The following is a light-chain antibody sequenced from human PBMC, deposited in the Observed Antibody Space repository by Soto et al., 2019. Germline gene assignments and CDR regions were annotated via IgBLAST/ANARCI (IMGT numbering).Light chain of an antibody. V-gene: IGKV1-39*01. CDR1: ESILTL. CDR3: QQSYDTPWT. CDR2: SAS. J-gene: IGKJ1*01. Sequence: DIQMTQSPLSLSASIGDRVIITCRASESILTLLSWYQQKPGKAPKLLIYSASNLHTGVPSRFSGSGSGTAFTLTITTLQPEDFATYYCQQSYDTPWTFGQGTTVGV.